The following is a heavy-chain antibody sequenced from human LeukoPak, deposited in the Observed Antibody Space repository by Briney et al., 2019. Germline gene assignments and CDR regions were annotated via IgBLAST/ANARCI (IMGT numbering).Heavy chain of an antibody. CDR3: ARAGDIVVPPSSMGIDY. V-gene: IGHV1-2*02. CDR2: INSNNGDT. Sequence: ASVKVSCKASGYTFIAYYMHWVRQAPGQGLEWMGWINSNNGDTNYAQKFQGRVTMTRDTSISTASLDLRWLRSDDTAVYYCARAGDIVVPPSSMGIDYWGQGSLVTVSS. J-gene: IGHJ4*02. D-gene: IGHD2-2*01. CDR1: GYTFIAYY.